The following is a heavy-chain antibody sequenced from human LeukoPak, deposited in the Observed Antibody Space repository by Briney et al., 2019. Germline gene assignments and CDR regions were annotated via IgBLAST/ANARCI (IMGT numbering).Heavy chain of an antibody. CDR3: AKSWTYDSAFDI. D-gene: IGHD3-22*01. V-gene: IGHV3-9*01. J-gene: IGHJ3*02. CDR2: ISWNSGSI. CDR1: GFTFSSYA. Sequence: GASLRLSCAASGFTFSSYAMSWVRQAPGKGLEWASGISWNSGSIGYADSVKGRFTISRDNAKNSLYLQMNSLRAEDTALYYCAKSWTYDSAFDIWGQGTMVTVSS.